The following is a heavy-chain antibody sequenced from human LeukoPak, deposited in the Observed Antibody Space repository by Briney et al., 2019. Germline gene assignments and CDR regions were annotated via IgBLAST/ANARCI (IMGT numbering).Heavy chain of an antibody. Sequence: ASVKVSCKVSGYTLTELSMHWVRQAPGKGLEWMRGFDPEDGETIYAQKFQGRVTMTEDTSTDTAYMELSSLRSEDTAVYYCATLPGYCSSTSCYNWFDLWGQGTLVTVSS. J-gene: IGHJ5*02. CDR3: ATLPGYCSSTSCYNWFDL. CDR1: GYTLTELS. D-gene: IGHD2-2*03. V-gene: IGHV1-24*01. CDR2: FDPEDGET.